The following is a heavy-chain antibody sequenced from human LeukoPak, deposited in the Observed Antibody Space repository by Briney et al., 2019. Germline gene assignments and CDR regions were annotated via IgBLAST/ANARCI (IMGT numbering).Heavy chain of an antibody. CDR2: INHSGST. CDR3: ARVFDSSGYYYVPKTHAFDI. V-gene: IGHV4-34*01. CDR1: GGSFSGYY. J-gene: IGHJ3*02. Sequence: SETLSLTCAVYGGSFSGYYWSWIRQPPGKGLEWIGEINHSGSTNYNPSLKSRVTISVDASKNQFSLKLSSVTAADTAVYYCARVFDSSGYYYVPKTHAFDIWGQGTMVTVSS. D-gene: IGHD3-22*01.